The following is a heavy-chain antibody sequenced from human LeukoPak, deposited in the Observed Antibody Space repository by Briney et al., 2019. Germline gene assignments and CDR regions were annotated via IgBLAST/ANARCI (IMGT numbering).Heavy chain of an antibody. CDR1: GFTSSSYE. CDR2: ISSSGSTI. D-gene: IGHD6-19*01. CDR3: ARDKEEQWLVYAFDI. J-gene: IGHJ3*02. Sequence: GGSLRLSCAASGFTSSSYEVNWVRQAPGKGLEWVSGISSSGSTIYYADSVKGRFTISRDNAKNSLYLQMNSLRAEDTAVYYCARDKEEQWLVYAFDIWGQGTMVTVSS. V-gene: IGHV3-48*03.